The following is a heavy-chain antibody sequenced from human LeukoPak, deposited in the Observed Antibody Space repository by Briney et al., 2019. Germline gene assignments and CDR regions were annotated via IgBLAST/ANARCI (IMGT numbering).Heavy chain of an antibody. CDR3: ARHSPADSRSFPLDY. J-gene: IGHJ4*02. V-gene: IGHV4-59*08. Sequence: SETLSLTCTVSGGSISGYYWSWIRQPPGKGLEWIAYIYNSGTTNYNTSLKSRVTISRDTSKNQLSLKLSSVTAADTAVYYCARHSPADSRSFPLDYWGQGTLVTVSS. D-gene: IGHD3-10*01. CDR2: IYNSGTT. CDR1: GGSISGYY.